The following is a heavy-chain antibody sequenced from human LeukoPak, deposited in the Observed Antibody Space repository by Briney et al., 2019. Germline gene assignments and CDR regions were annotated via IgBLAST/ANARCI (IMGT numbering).Heavy chain of an antibody. D-gene: IGHD3-10*02. Sequence: SETLSLTRAVSGGSISSYYRGWIRQPPGKGLEWIGLIHYTGSTNYNPSLTSRVTISVDTSKNQFSLKLTSVTPADTAVYYCARDEPYVSPFEYWGQ. CDR3: ARDEPYVSPFEY. CDR1: GGSISSYY. J-gene: IGHJ4*02. CDR2: IHYTGST. V-gene: IGHV4-59*01.